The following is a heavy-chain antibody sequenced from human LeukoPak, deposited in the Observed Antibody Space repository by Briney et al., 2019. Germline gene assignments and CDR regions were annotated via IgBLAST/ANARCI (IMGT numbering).Heavy chain of an antibody. D-gene: IGHD3-10*01. CDR3: AREGYYGSGSPPSLYFDY. V-gene: IGHV3-30-3*01. CDR1: GFTFSSYA. J-gene: IGHJ4*02. CDR2: ISYDESNK. Sequence: GGSLRLSCAASGFTFSSYAMHWVRQAPGKGLEWVAVISYDESNKYYADSVKGRFTISRDNSKNTLYLQMNSLRPEDTAIYYCAREGYYGSGSPPSLYFDYWGQGTLVTVSS.